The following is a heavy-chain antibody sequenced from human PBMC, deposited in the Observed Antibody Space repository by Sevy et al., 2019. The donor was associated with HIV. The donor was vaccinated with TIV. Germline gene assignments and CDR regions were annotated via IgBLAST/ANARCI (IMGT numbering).Heavy chain of an antibody. CDR1: GGSIRSGRYY. CDR2: IFPSGGS. D-gene: IGHD5-12*01. Sequence: SETLSLTCTVSGGSIRSGRYYWTWIRQPAGKGLEWIGRIFPSGGSKFNPPMMSRVSMSIDTSKQQFSLRLTSVTAADTAVYYCARAEGVGYNYGYFDSWGPGTLVTVSS. J-gene: IGHJ4*02. V-gene: IGHV4-61*02. CDR3: ARAEGVGYNYGYFDS.